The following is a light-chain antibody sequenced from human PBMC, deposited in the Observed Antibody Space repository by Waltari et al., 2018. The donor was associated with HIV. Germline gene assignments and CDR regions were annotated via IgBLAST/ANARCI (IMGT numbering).Light chain of an antibody. CDR2: GAS. J-gene: IGKJ1*01. V-gene: IGKV3-15*01. Sequence: EIVMTQSPATLSVSPGERVSLSCRASQSVSSTLVWYQQKPGQAPRVLIYGASTRAADIPARFSGSGAGTEFTLTISSLQSEDFAVYYCQQFHNWPRTFGQGTKVEIK. CDR1: QSVSST. CDR3: QQFHNWPRT.